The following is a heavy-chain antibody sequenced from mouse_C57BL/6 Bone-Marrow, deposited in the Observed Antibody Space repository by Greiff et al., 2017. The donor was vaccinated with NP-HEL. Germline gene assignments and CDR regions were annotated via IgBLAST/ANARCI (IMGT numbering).Heavy chain of an antibody. CDR2: ISYDGSN. D-gene: IGHD2-2*01. Sequence: EVKLLESGPGLVKPSQSLSLTCSVTGYSIASGYYWNWIRQFPGNKLEWMGYISYDGSNNYNTSLKNRISITRDTSKNQFFLKLNSVTTEDTATYYCARDGYFFDYWGQGTTLTVSS. CDR1: GYSIASGYY. V-gene: IGHV3-6*01. J-gene: IGHJ2*01. CDR3: ARDGYFFDY.